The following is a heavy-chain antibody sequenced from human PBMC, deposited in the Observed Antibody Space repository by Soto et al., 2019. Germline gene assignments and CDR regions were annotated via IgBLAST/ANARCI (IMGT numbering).Heavy chain of an antibody. CDR1: GGTFSSYA. D-gene: IGHD6-6*01. J-gene: IGHJ4*02. V-gene: IGHV1-69*13. CDR3: ARPIYSSSALDY. CDR2: IIPIFGTA. Sequence: SVKVSCKASGGTFSSYAISWVRQAPGQGLEWMGGIIPIFGTANYAQKFQGRVTITADESTSTAYMELSSLRSEDTAVYYCARPIYSSSALDYWGQGTLVTVSS.